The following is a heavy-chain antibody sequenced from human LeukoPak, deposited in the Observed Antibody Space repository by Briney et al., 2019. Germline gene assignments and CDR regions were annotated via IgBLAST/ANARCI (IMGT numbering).Heavy chain of an antibody. D-gene: IGHD2-2*01. CDR2: IYSGGNT. CDR1: GFTVSINY. V-gene: IGHV3-53*01. Sequence: GGSLGLFCAASGFTVSINYMSWVRQAPGKGLEWVSVIYSGGNTYYADCVKGRFTISRDNSKNTVYLQMNSLRAEGTAVYYCARGETSSYDYWGQGTLVTVSS. CDR3: ARGETSSYDY. J-gene: IGHJ4*02.